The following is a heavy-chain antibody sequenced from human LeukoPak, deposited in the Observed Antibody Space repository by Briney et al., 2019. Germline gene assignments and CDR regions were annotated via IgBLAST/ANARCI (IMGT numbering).Heavy chain of an antibody. CDR3: AAAQDDSSGYPPDY. J-gene: IGHJ4*02. Sequence: ASVKVSCKASGYTFTSYGISWVRQAPGQGLEWMGWISAYNGNTNYAQKFQERVTITRDMSTSTAYMELSSLRSEDTAVYYCAAAQDDSSGYPPDYWGQGTLVTVSS. CDR2: ISAYNGNT. V-gene: IGHV1-18*01. CDR1: GYTFTSYG. D-gene: IGHD3-22*01.